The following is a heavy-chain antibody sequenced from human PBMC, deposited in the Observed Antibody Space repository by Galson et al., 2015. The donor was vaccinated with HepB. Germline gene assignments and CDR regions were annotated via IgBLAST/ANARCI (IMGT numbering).Heavy chain of an antibody. CDR3: AKDGVVTYYFDC. D-gene: IGHD3-3*01. CDR2: ISGSGGST. Sequence: SLRLSCAASGFTFSSYAMSWVRQAPGKGLEWVSAISGSGGSTYYADSVKGRFTISRDNSKNTLYLQMNSLRAEDTAVYYCAKDGVVTYYFDCWGQGTLVTVSS. CDR1: GFTFSSYA. J-gene: IGHJ4*02. V-gene: IGHV3-23*01.